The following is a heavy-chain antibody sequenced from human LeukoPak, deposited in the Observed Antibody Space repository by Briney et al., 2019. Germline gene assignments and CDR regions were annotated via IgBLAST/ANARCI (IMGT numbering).Heavy chain of an antibody. Sequence: LWASVKVSCKASGYTFTSYYMHWVRQAPGQGLEWMGIINPSGGSTSYAQKFQGRVTMTRDTSTSTVYMELSSLRSEDTAVYYCARDPTISGSYYQYYFDYWGQGTLVTVSS. D-gene: IGHD1-26*01. CDR1: GYTFTSYY. J-gene: IGHJ4*02. CDR3: ARDPTISGSYYQYYFDY. CDR2: INPSGGST. V-gene: IGHV1-46*01.